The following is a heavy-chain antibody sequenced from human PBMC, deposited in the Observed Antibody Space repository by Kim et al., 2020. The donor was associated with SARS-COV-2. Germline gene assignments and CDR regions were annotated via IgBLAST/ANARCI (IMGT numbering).Heavy chain of an antibody. CDR2: IKQNGSGK. D-gene: IGHD6-19*01. V-gene: IGHV3-7*03. CDR3: ASQGGSSGWMAYFYYYGMDV. Sequence: GGSLRLSCAASGFTFSSYWMSWVRQAPGKGLEWVANIKQNGSGKYYVDSVKGRFTISRDNAKNSLYLQMNSLRAEDTAVYYCASQGGSSGWMAYFYYYGMDVWGEGTTVTVSS. J-gene: IGHJ6*02. CDR1: GFTFSSYW.